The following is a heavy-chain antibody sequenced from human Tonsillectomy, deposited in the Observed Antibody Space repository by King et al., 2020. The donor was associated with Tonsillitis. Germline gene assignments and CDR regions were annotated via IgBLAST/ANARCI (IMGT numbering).Heavy chain of an antibody. CDR1: GASISSYY. J-gene: IGHJ4*02. Sequence: QLQESGPGLVKPSETLSLSCTVSGASISSYYWSWIRQPAGKGLEWIGRLYTSGSTNYNPSLKSRVTMSVDTSKNQFSLNLSSVTAADTAVYYCARSTSSGWFYFDHWGQGTLVTVSS. V-gene: IGHV4-4*07. D-gene: IGHD6-19*01. CDR3: ARSTSSGWFYFDH. CDR2: LYTSGST.